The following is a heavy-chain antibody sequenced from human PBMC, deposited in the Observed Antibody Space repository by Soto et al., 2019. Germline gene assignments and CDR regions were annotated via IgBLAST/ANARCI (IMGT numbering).Heavy chain of an antibody. CDR3: ASSGNYIRLEPWFDP. V-gene: IGHV4-39*01. Sequence: SETLSLTCTVSGGSISSSSYYWGWIRQPPGKGLEWIGSIYYSGSTYYNPSLKSRVTISVDTSKNQFSLKLSSVTAADTAVYYCASSGNYIRLEPWFDPWGQGTLVTVSS. CDR1: GGSISSSSYY. CDR2: IYYSGST. J-gene: IGHJ5*02. D-gene: IGHD1-7*01.